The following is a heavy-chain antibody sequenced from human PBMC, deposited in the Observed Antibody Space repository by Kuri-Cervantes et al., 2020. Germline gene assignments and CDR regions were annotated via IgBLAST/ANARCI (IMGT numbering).Heavy chain of an antibody. V-gene: IGHV1-3*01. CDR2: INAGNGDT. J-gene: IGHJ5*02. CDR3: ARGEPRYFYWLLGWFDP. D-gene: IGHD3-9*01. Sequence: ASVKVSCKASVDTFTSYAMHWVRQAPGQGLEWMDWINAGNGDTKYSQKFQGRVTITRDTSSSIAYMELSSLSSEDTVVYYCARGEPRYFYWLLGWFDPWGQGTLVTVSS. CDR1: VDTFTSYA.